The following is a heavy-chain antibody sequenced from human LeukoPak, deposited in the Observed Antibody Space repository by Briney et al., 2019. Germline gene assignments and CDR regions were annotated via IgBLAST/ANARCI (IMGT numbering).Heavy chain of an antibody. CDR2: ISRSSSYI. J-gene: IGHJ3*02. Sequence: GGSLRLSCAASRFTFSSYSMNWVRLAPGKGLEWVSSISRSSSYIYYADSVKGRFTISRDNAKNSLYLQMNSLRAEDTAVYYCARDGAEYSGTYFPFDIWGQGTMVTVSS. D-gene: IGHD1-26*01. CDR1: RFTFSSYS. V-gene: IGHV3-21*01. CDR3: ARDGAEYSGTYFPFDI.